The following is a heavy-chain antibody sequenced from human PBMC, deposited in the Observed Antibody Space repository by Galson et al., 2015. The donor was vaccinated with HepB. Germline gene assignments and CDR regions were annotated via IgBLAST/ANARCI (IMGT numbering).Heavy chain of an antibody. J-gene: IGHJ5*02. CDR3: ARALLGSWFDP. CDR1: GFTFSSYS. Sequence: SLRLSCAASGFTFSSYSMNWVRQAPGKGLEWVSSISSSSYIYYADSVKGRFTISRDNAKNSLYLQMNSLRAEDTAVYYCARALLGSWFDPWGQGTLVAVSS. D-gene: IGHD3-3*02. V-gene: IGHV3-21*01. CDR2: ISSSSYI.